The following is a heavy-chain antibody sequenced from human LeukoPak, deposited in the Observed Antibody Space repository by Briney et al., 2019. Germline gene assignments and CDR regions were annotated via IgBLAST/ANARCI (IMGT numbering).Heavy chain of an antibody. CDR2: ISYDGSNK. CDR1: GFTFSSYA. J-gene: IGHJ5*02. CDR3: ARDLSQRGFDP. V-gene: IGHV3-30-3*01. Sequence: GGSLRLSCAASGFTFSSYAMHWVRQAPGMGLEWVAVISYDGSNKYYADSVKGRFTISRDNSKNTLYLQMNSLRAEDTAVYYCARDLSQRGFDPWGQGTLVTVSS.